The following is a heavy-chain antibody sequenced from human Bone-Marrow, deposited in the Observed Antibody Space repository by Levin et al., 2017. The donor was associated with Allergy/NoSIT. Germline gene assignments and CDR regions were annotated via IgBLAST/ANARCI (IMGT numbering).Heavy chain of an antibody. CDR3: AKDRISSGYDSFDS. CDR2: ITGSGGST. Sequence: LSLTCVGSGFPFSRFGMNWVRQAPGKGLDWVAGITGSGGSTFYADFVKGRFTISRDNSKNTVYLQMNSLRAEDTALYYCAKDRISSGYDSFDSWGQGTLVTVSS. V-gene: IGHV3-23*01. J-gene: IGHJ4*02. CDR1: GFPFSRFG. D-gene: IGHD5-12*01.